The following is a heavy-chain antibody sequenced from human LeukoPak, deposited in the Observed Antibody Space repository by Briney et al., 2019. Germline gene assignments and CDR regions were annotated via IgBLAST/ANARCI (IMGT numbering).Heavy chain of an antibody. J-gene: IGHJ4*02. Sequence: PGGSLRLSCTASGFTFSNYAMSWVRQAPGKGLEWVAVISYDGSNKYYADSVKGRFTISRDNSKNTLYLQMNSLRAEDTAVYYCAREYTMITFGGVGDYWGQGTPVTVSS. CDR1: GFTFSNYA. D-gene: IGHD3-16*01. CDR2: ISYDGSNK. CDR3: AREYTMITFGGVGDY. V-gene: IGHV3-30-3*01.